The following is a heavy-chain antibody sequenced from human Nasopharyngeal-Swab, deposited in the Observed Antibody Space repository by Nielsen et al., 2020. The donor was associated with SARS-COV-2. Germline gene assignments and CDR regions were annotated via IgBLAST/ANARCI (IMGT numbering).Heavy chain of an antibody. D-gene: IGHD2-21*02. J-gene: IGHJ4*02. CDR3: AREGDIVVVTALDY. CDR1: GFTFSSFG. Sequence: GGSLRLSCAASGFTFSSFGMHWVRQAPGKGLEWVAFIAHDASNEYYGDSVKGRFSISRDSSKNTLYLQMDSLRGEDTAVYYCAREGDIVVVTALDYWGQGTLVTVSS. CDR2: IAHDASNE. V-gene: IGHV3-30*03.